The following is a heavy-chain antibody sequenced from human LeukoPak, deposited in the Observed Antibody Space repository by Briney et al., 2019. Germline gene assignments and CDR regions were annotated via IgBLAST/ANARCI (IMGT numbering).Heavy chain of an antibody. CDR3: AKTSGVVPAARDFDY. CDR2: ISGSGGST. V-gene: IGHV3-23*01. D-gene: IGHD2-2*01. J-gene: IGHJ4*02. CDR1: GFTFSSYA. Sequence: GGSLRLSCAASGFTFSSYAMSWVRQAPGKGLEWVSAISGSGGSTYYADSVKGRFTISRDNSKNTLYLQMNSLRAEDTAVYYCAKTSGVVPAARDFDYWGQGTLVTVSS.